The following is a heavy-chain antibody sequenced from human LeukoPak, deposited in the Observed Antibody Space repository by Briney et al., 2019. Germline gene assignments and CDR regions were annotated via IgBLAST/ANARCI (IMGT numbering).Heavy chain of an antibody. CDR3: ARVSYSRSYDYWYFDL. CDR2: IYYSGNT. Sequence: SETLSLTCTVSGGSIFTYYWSWIRRPPGKGLEWIGYIYYSGNTNYNPSLKSRVTIPVDTSKNQFSLKLRSVTAADTAVYYCARVSYSRSYDYWYFDLWGRGTLVTVSS. CDR1: GGSIFTYY. V-gene: IGHV4-59*01. D-gene: IGHD6-13*01. J-gene: IGHJ2*01.